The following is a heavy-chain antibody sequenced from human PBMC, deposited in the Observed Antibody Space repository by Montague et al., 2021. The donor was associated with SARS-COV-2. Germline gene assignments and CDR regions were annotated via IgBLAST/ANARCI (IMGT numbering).Heavy chain of an antibody. CDR1: GGSLNNYF. D-gene: IGHD3-22*01. V-gene: IGHV4-59*08. CDR3: ARVDSSGPGEY. CDR2: ISDSGST. J-gene: IGHJ4*02. Sequence: SETLSLTCTVSGGSLNNYFRSWIRQPPGQGLEWVGYISDSGSTKYNPSLPSRVTISVATARNQFSLKLLSVTAADTAFYYCARVDSSGPGEYWGQGILVSVSS.